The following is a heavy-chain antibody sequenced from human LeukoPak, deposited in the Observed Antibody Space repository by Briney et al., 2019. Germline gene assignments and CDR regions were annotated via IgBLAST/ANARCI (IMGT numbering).Heavy chain of an antibody. CDR2: IYYSGST. CDR1: GGSISSSSYY. J-gene: IGHJ1*01. V-gene: IGHV4-39*07. D-gene: IGHD5-18*01. CDR3: AREGVRIRGYSYGHGRGGVYFQH. Sequence: SETLSLTCTVSGGSISSSSYYWGWIRQPPGKGLEWIGSIYYSGSTYYNPSLKSRVTISVDTSKNQFSLKLSSVTAADTAVYYCAREGVRIRGYSYGHGRGGVYFQHWGQGTLVTVSS.